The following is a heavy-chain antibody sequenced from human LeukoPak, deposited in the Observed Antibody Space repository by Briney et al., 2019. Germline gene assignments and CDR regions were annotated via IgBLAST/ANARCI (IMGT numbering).Heavy chain of an antibody. Sequence: GGSLRLSCAASGFTFVSYAMTWVRQAPGKGLEWVSAINGGGDTTYYADSVRGRFTISRDKSKNTMYLQMNSLRAEDTALYYCAKALDTYGYMRFDFWGQGTLVTVSS. J-gene: IGHJ4*02. CDR3: AKALDTYGYMRFDF. D-gene: IGHD5-18*01. CDR1: GFTFVSYA. V-gene: IGHV3-23*01. CDR2: INGGGDTT.